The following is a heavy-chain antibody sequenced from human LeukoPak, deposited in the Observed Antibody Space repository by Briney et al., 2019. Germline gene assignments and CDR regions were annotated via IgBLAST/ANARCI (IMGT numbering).Heavy chain of an antibody. V-gene: IGHV3-11*05. J-gene: IGHJ4*02. Sequence: SVKGRFTISRDNAQSSLYLQMNSLRAEDTAIYYCARDRGIWGQGTLVTVSS. D-gene: IGHD3-10*01. CDR3: ARDRGI.